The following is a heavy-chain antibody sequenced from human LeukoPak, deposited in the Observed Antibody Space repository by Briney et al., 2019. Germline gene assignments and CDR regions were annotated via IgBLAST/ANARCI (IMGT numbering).Heavy chain of an antibody. CDR2: ISGSGGST. CDR3: AKDRESMVRGEGDY. D-gene: IGHD3-10*01. CDR1: GFTLSSYA. J-gene: IGHJ4*02. Sequence: GGSLRLSCAASGFTLSSYAMSWVRQAPGKVLEWVSAISGSGGSTYYADSVKGRFTISRDNSKNTLYLQMNSLRAEDTAVYYCAKDRESMVRGEGDYWGQGTLVTVSS. V-gene: IGHV3-23*01.